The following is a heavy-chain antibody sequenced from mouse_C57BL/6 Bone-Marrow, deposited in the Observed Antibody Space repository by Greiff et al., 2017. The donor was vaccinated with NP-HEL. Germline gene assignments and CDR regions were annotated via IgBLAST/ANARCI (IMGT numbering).Heavy chain of an antibody. CDR1: DSEVFPIAY. J-gene: IGHJ1*03. CDR2: ILPSIGRT. Sequence: SGSELRSPGSSVKLSCKDFDSEVFPIAYMSWVRQKPGHGFEWIGGILPSIGRTIYGEKFEDKATLDADTLSNTAYLELNSLTSEDSAIYYCARRRYYYGFYWYFDVWGTGTTVTVSS. D-gene: IGHD1-2*01. CDR3: ARRRYYYGFYWYFDV. V-gene: IGHV15-2*01.